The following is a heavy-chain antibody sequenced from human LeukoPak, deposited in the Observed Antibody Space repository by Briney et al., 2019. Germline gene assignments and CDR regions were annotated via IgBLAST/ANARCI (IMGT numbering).Heavy chain of an antibody. J-gene: IGHJ4*02. V-gene: IGHV3-48*03. D-gene: IGHD3-10*01. CDR3: ARGYYFDSGGPYYFDY. CDR2: ISSRDTTT. Sequence: GGSLRLSCAASGFTLSSYEMDWVRQTPGKGVEGVSYISSRDTTTYYADSVKGRFTIFRDNAKNSLYLQVNSLRAEDTAVYYCARGYYFDSGGPYYFDYWGQGTLVTVSS. CDR1: GFTLSSYE.